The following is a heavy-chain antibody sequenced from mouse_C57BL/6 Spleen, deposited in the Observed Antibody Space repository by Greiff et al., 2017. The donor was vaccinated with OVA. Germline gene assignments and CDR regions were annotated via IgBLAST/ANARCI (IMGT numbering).Heavy chain of an antibody. CDR1: GYTFTSYW. J-gene: IGHJ4*01. Sequence: EVQLQQSGTVLARPGASVKMSCKTSGYTFTSYWMHWVKQRPGQGLEWIGAIYPGNSDTSYNQKFKGKAKLTAVTSASTAYMELSSLTNEDSAVYYCTRSRLWSHYYAMDYWGQGTSVTVSS. CDR3: TRSRLWSHYYAMDY. V-gene: IGHV1-5*01. CDR2: IYPGNSDT. D-gene: IGHD1-1*02.